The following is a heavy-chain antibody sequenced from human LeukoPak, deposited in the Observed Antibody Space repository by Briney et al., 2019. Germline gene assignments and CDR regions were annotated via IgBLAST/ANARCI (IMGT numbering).Heavy chain of an antibody. J-gene: IGHJ6*03. Sequence: GSLRLSCAASGFTFSSYAMSWIRQPPGKGLEWIGEINHSGSTNYNPSLKSRVTISVDTSKNQFSLKLSSVTAADTAVYYCARLKGDDSSGYYYYMDVWGKGTTVTVSS. V-gene: IGHV4-34*01. CDR3: ARLKGDDSSGYYYYMDV. CDR2: INHSGST. CDR1: GFTFSSYA. D-gene: IGHD3-22*01.